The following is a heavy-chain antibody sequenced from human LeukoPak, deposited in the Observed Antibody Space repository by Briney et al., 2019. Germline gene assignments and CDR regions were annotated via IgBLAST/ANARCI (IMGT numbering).Heavy chain of an antibody. J-gene: IGHJ4*02. CDR2: MFHSGSP. V-gene: IGHV4-59*01. D-gene: IGHD2-2*01. Sequence: PSETLSLTCTVSRGSISSYYWNWIRQSPRRGLEGIGYMFHSGSPNYNPSLKSRVAISIDTSKNQFSLKLSSVTAADTAVYYCARGSRYCSTTSCSSFDYWGQGTLVTVSS. CDR3: ARGSRYCSTTSCSSFDY. CDR1: RGSISSYY.